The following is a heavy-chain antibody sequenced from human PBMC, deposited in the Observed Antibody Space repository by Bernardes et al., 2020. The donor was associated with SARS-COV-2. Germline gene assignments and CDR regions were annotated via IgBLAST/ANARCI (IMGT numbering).Heavy chain of an antibody. CDR2: IYYTGST. J-gene: IGHJ4*02. D-gene: IGHD6-19*01. Sequence: SETLSLTCTVSGGSISSSSYYWGWIRQPPGKGLEWIGTIYYTGSTYYNPSLKSRVTISVDTSKNQFSLKLSFVTAADTAVYYCARAPPEAVAGMGLFDYWGQGTLVTVSS. CDR1: GGSISSSSYY. V-gene: IGHV4-39*01. CDR3: ARAPPEAVAGMGLFDY.